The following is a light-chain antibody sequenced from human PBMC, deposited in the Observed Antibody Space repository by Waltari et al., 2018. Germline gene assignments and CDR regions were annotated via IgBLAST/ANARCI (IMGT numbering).Light chain of an antibody. CDR3: CSYAGSGTLV. J-gene: IGLJ3*02. CDR2: EVT. V-gene: IGLV2-23*02. Sequence: QSALTQPASVSGSPGQSITISCTGTSSDVGNYNLVSWYQQHPGKAPKLLIFEVTRRPSGVSNLFSGSKSANTASLTISGVQAEDEADYYCCSYAGSGTLVFGGGTKLTVL. CDR1: SSDVGNYNL.